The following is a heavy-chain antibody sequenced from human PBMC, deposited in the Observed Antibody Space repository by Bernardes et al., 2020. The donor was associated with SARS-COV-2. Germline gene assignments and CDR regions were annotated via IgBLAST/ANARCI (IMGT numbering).Heavy chain of an antibody. Sequence: GGSLRLSCVGSGFTFSRYWMNWVRQAPGKGLEWVANIQQDGNDKYYADSVKGRFTISRDNAKNSLYLQMNSLRAEDTAVYYCASEHWYTSGWDGVWGQGTLVAVSS. CDR2: IQQDGNDK. CDR1: GFTFSRYW. D-gene: IGHD6-19*01. CDR3: ASEHWYTSGWDGV. V-gene: IGHV3-7*01. J-gene: IGHJ4*02.